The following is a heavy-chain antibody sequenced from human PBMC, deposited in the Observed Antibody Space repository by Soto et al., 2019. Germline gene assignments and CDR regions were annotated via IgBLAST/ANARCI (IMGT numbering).Heavy chain of an antibody. V-gene: IGHV3-9*01. D-gene: IGHD5-18*01. CDR3: AKQRDPAFVTPGFAS. J-gene: IGHJ4*02. Sequence: PGGSLRLSCAASGFPFQSYAMNWVRQAPGRGLEWVSGITWNSGSIGYADSVKGRFTISRDKAKNSLYLRMNSLRVEDTALYYCAKQRDPAFVTPGFASWGQGTLVTVSS. CDR2: ITWNSGSI. CDR1: GFPFQSYA.